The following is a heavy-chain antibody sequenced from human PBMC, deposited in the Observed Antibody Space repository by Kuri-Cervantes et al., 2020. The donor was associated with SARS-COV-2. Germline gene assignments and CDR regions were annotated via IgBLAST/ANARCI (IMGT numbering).Heavy chain of an antibody. V-gene: IGHV1-18*01. D-gene: IGHD3-3*01. CDR2: ISAYNGNT. CDR1: GYTFTSYG. J-gene: IGHJ5*02. Sequence: ASVKVSCKASGYTFTSYGISWVRQAPGQGLEWMGWISAYNGNTNYAQKLQGRVTMTRDTYTSTVYMELSSLRSEDTAVYYCARDTKAAAIFGVVMGYVWFDPWGQGTLVTVSS. CDR3: ARDTKAAAIFGVVMGYVWFDP.